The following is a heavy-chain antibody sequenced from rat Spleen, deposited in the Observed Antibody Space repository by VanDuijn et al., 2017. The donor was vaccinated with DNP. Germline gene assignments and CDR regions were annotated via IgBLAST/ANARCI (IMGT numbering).Heavy chain of an antibody. Sequence: EVQLVESGGGLVQPGRSLNLSCAASGFTFSDYYMAWVRQTPTKGLEWVTYIDYDGGNTYYPDSVKGRFTISRDNAKSTLYLQMNSLRSEDTATYYCARGNYPGINTFDYWGQGVMVTVSS. CDR2: IDYDGGNT. D-gene: IGHD1-4*01. CDR1: GFTFSDYY. V-gene: IGHV5-22*01. J-gene: IGHJ2*01. CDR3: ARGNYPGINTFDY.